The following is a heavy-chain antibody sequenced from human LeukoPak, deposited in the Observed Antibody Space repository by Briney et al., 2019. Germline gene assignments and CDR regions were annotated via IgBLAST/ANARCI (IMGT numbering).Heavy chain of an antibody. V-gene: IGHV3-23*01. J-gene: IGHJ4*02. CDR2: ISYDGGST. CDR3: AKGADGRAVAGTASGLFDC. Sequence: GGPLRLSCATSGFTFNTYAMSWVRQAPGKGLDWVSVISYDGGSTYYADSVKGRFTISRDDSKNTLYLQMNSLRAEDTAVYYCAKGADGRAVAGTASGLFDCWGLGTLVTVSS. CDR1: GFTFNTYA. D-gene: IGHD6-19*01.